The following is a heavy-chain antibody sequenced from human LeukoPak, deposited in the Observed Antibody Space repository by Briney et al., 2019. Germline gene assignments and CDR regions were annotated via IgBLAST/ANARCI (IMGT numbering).Heavy chain of an antibody. CDR2: IYYSGST. CDR1: GGSISSYY. D-gene: IGHD4-11*01. CDR3: ARKAGYSMGYFDY. Sequence: SETLSLTCTVSGGSISSYYWSWIRQPPGKGLEWIGYIYYSGSTNYNPSLKSRVTISVDTSKNQFSLKLSSVTAADTAVYYCARKAGYSMGYFDYWGQGTLVTVSS. J-gene: IGHJ4*02. V-gene: IGHV4-59*01.